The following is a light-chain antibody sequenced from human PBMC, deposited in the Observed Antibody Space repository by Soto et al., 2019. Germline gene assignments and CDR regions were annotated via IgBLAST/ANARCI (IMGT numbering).Light chain of an antibody. Sequence: EIVLTQSPGTLSLSPGERATLSCRASQSVSSNYITWYQQKPGQAPRRLIFGASTRAPGIPDRFSGSGSGTDFTLTISKLEPEDFALFYCQQYGNSPLTFGGGTKVDI. V-gene: IGKV3-20*01. CDR2: GAS. CDR3: QQYGNSPLT. CDR1: QSVSSNY. J-gene: IGKJ4*01.